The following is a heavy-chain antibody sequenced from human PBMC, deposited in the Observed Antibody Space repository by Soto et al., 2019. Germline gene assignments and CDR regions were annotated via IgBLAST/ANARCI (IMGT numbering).Heavy chain of an antibody. CDR3: ARKYDSSPFDY. V-gene: IGHV4-4*02. CDR1: GGSISTSNW. CDR2: IYHSGST. J-gene: IGHJ4*02. Sequence: QVQLQASGPGLVKPSGTLSLTCAVSGGSISTSNWWSWVRQPPGKGLEWIGEIYHSGSTNYNPSLKSRVTISVDKSTIQFSLKLSSVTAADTAVYYCARKYDSSPFDYWGQGTLVTVSS. D-gene: IGHD3-22*01.